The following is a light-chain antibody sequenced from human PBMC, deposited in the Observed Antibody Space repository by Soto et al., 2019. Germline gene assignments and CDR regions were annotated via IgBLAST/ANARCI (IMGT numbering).Light chain of an antibody. Sequence: QSVLTQPASVSGSPGQSITISCTGTSSDVGGYNYVSWYQQHPGKAPKLMIYEVSNRPSGVSNRFSGSKSGDTASLTISGLQAEDEADYYCSSYTSSSTRLYVFGTGTKATVL. CDR1: SSDVGGYNY. J-gene: IGLJ1*01. CDR3: SSYTSSSTRLYV. V-gene: IGLV2-14*01. CDR2: EVS.